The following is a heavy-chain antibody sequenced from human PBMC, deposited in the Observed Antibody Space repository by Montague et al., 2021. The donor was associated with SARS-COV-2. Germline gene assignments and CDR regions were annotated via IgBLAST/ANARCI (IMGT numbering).Heavy chain of an antibody. D-gene: IGHD3-22*01. CDR1: GASIRSSDHY. CDR2: IYYTGSR. V-gene: IGHV4-39*07. CDR3: ARAGGFDNSGYVGRLRTYYFDY. J-gene: IGHJ4*02. Sequence: SETLSLTCTVSGASIRSSDHYWGWICRPPGKGLEWIGSIYYTGSRYYTPSLTSRLTISVDTSRYQFSLELTSVTAADTAICYCARAGGFDNSGYVGRLRTYYFDYWGQGLLVTVSS.